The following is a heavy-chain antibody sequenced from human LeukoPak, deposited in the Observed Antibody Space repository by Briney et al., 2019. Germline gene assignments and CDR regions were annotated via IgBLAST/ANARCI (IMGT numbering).Heavy chain of an antibody. CDR1: GGSISTGGYY. V-gene: IGHV4-31*03. CDR2: IYYSGST. CDR3: ARFHTSGYYRHFDF. J-gene: IGHJ4*02. Sequence: PSQTLSLTCTVPGGSISTGGYYWSWIRQHPGKGLEWIAYIYYSGSTYYNPSLKSRVTISVDTSKNQFSLKLSSVTAADTAVYYCARFHTSGYYRHFDFWGQGTLVTVSS. D-gene: IGHD3-22*01.